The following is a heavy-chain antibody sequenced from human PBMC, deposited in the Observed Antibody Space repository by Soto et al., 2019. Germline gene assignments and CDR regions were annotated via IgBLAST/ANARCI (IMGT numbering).Heavy chain of an antibody. Sequence: LRLSCAASGFTFRSYGMHWVRQAPGKGLEWVAVISYDGSNKYYADSVKGRFTISRDNSKNTLYLQMNSLRAEDTAVYYCAKSNYYYGMDVWGQGTTVTVSS. V-gene: IGHV3-30*18. CDR2: ISYDGSNK. CDR1: GFTFRSYG. J-gene: IGHJ6*02. CDR3: AKSNYYYGMDV.